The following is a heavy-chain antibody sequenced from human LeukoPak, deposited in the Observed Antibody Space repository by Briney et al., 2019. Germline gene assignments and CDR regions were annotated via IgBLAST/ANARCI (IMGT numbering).Heavy chain of an antibody. Sequence: PGGSLRLSCAASGFTFSSYSMNWVRQAPGKGLEWVSYISSSSSTIYYADSVKGRFTISRDNAKNSLYLQMNSLRAEDTAVYYCARLAWYCSSTSCQIPYWGQGTLVTVSS. CDR1: GFTFSSYS. J-gene: IGHJ4*02. V-gene: IGHV3-48*04. D-gene: IGHD2-2*01. CDR3: ARLAWYCSSTSCQIPY. CDR2: ISSSSSTI.